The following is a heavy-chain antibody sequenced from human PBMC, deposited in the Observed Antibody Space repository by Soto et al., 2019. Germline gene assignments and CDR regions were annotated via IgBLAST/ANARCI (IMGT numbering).Heavy chain of an antibody. J-gene: IGHJ5*01. CDR1: GFTFSTYT. D-gene: IGHD3-10*01. CDR3: SRGILAGGAYPDS. V-gene: IGHV3-21*01. Sequence: GPLSLSCASSGFTFSTYTMNWVGQAPGKGREGISSISSGSSYIYYAGLVKGRFPISKEKAKNSLFLQMNRLRADDAAFYYCSRGILAGGAYPDSWGQGTQVTVSS. CDR2: ISSGSSYI.